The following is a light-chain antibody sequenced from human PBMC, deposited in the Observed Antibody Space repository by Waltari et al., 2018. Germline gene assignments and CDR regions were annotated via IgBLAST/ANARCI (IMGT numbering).Light chain of an antibody. Sequence: DIVMTQSPDSLAVSLGERATINGNSSQSVLFSTNNRDYLAWYQQKPGQSPKLVLYWASTRESGVPDRFSGSGSATDFTLTISSLQAEDVAVYYCQQYYSSPFTFGPGTKLEIK. CDR2: WAS. CDR3: QQYYSSPFT. J-gene: IGKJ3*01. V-gene: IGKV4-1*01. CDR1: QSVLFSTNNRDY.